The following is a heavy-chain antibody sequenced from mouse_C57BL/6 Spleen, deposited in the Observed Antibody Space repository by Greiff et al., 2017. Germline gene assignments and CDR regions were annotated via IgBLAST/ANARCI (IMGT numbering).Heavy chain of an antibody. CDR3: TRFITTDLDY. J-gene: IGHJ2*01. CDR2: IDPETGGT. CDR1: GYTFTDYE. D-gene: IGHD1-1*01. V-gene: IGHV1-15*01. Sequence: QVQLQQSGAELVRPGASVTLSCKASGYTFTDYEMHWVKQTPVHGLEWIGAIDPETGGTAYNQKFKGKAILTADKSSSAAYMELRSLTSEDSAVYYCTRFITTDLDYWGQGTTLTVSS.